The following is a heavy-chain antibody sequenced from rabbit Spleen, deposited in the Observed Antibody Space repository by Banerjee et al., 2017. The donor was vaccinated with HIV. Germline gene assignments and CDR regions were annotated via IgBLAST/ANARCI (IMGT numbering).Heavy chain of an antibody. CDR3: ARAPYIADAGYGYVYYFNL. J-gene: IGHJ4*01. V-gene: IGHV1S7*01. D-gene: IGHD6-1*01. CDR1: GFTLSSYY. Sequence: QQLVESGGGLVQPGGSLKLSCTASGFTLSSYYMNWVRQAPGKGLEWIGYIDPIFGITYYANWVNGRFSISRENAQNTVTLQMTSLTAADTATYFCARAPYIADAGYGYVYYFNLWGQGTLVTVS. CDR2: IDPIFGIT.